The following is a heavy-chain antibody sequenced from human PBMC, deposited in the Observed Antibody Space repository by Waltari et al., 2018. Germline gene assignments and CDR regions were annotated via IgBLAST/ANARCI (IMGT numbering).Heavy chain of an antibody. V-gene: IGHV3-7*01. Sequence: EVQLVESGGGLVQPGGSLRLSCAASGFTFSSYWMSWVRQAPGKGLEWVANIKQDGSEKYYVDSVKGRFTISRDNAKNSLYLQMNSLRAEDTAVYYCARDPLGYCSSTSCYTGYYWGQGTLVTVSS. CDR1: GFTFSSYW. CDR2: IKQDGSEK. CDR3: ARDPLGYCSSTSCYTGYY. J-gene: IGHJ4*02. D-gene: IGHD2-2*02.